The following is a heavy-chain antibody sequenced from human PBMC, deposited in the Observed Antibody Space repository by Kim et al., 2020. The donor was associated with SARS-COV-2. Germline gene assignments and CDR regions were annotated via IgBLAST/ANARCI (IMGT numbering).Heavy chain of an antibody. Sequence: RFTISRDNAKNSLYLQMNSLRAEDTAVYYCARDHCGGDCRIAYYYYGMDVWGQGTTVTVSS. J-gene: IGHJ6*02. D-gene: IGHD2-21*02. CDR3: ARDHCGGDCRIAYYYYGMDV. V-gene: IGHV3-11*06.